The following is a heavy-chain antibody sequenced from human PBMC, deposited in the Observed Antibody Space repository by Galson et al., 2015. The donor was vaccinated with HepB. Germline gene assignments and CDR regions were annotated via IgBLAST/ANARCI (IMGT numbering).Heavy chain of an antibody. Sequence: SVKVSCKASGYTFTSYAMHWVRQAPGQRLEWMGWINAGNGNTKYSQKFQGRVTITRDTSASTAYMELSSLRSEDTAVYYCARVSWWLRGGFDYWGQGTLVTVSS. V-gene: IGHV1-3*01. CDR2: INAGNGNT. CDR3: ARVSWWLRGGFDY. CDR1: GYTFTSYA. J-gene: IGHJ4*02. D-gene: IGHD5-12*01.